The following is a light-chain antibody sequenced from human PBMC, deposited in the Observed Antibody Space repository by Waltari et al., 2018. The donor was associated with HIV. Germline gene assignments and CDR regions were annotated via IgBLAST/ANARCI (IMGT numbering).Light chain of an antibody. J-gene: IGKJ1*01. Sequence: EIALTQSPGPLSLSPGESATLSCRASQTISSTYLAWYQQKPGQAPRLLIYGASSRATGIPDRFSGSGSGTDFTLTISSLEPEDCAVYYCQQYIGSPRTFGQGTKVELK. V-gene: IGKV3-20*01. CDR1: QTISSTY. CDR3: QQYIGSPRT. CDR2: GAS.